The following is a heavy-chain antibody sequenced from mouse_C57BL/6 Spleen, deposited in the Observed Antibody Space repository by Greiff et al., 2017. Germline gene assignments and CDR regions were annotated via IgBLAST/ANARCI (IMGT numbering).Heavy chain of an antibody. J-gene: IGHJ1*03. D-gene: IGHD1-1*01. CDR1: GYSITSGYY. CDR2: ISYDGSN. CDR3: ARPVYGSSYWWYFDV. V-gene: IGHV3-6*01. Sequence: EVQLQESGPGLVKPSQSLSLTCSVTGYSITSGYYWNWIRQFPGNKLEWMGYISYDGSNNYNPSLKNRISITRDTSKNQFFLKLNSVTTEDTATYYCARPVYGSSYWWYFDVWGTGTTVTVSS.